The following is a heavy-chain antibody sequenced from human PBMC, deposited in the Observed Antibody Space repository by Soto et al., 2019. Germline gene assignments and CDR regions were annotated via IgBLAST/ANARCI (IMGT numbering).Heavy chain of an antibody. D-gene: IGHD1-26*01. V-gene: IGHV4-61*08. J-gene: IGHJ5*02. Sequence: PSETLSLTCTVSGGSISSGGYYWSWIRQHPGKGLEWIGYIYYSGSTNYNPSLKSRVTISVDTSKNQFSLKLSSVTAADTAVYYCARIVGRGWFDPWGQGTLVTVSS. CDR2: IYYSGST. CDR1: GGSISSGGYY. CDR3: ARIVGRGWFDP.